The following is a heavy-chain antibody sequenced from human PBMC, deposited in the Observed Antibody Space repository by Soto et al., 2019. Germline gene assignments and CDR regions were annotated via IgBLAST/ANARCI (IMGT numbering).Heavy chain of an antibody. Sequence: QVQIVQSGAEVKKPGASVKVSCKASGYTFSNYAIHWVRLARGQRLEWMGWIDAGTGSTKYSQKLQGRITITRDTSASTAYMELSSLRSEDTAVYFCARDPAINSRGYYSGPNLEFDSWGQGTQVTVSS. CDR1: GYTFSNYA. J-gene: IGHJ4*02. CDR2: IDAGTGST. V-gene: IGHV1-3*01. CDR3: ARDPAINSRGYYSGPNLEFDS. D-gene: IGHD3-22*01.